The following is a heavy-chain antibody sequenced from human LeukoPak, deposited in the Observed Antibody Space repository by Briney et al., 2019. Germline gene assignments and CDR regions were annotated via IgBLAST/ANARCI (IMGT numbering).Heavy chain of an antibody. V-gene: IGHV4-61*02. Sequence: SETLSLTCTVSGGSISSGSYYWSWIRQPAGKGLEWIGRIYTSGSTNYNPSLKSRVTISVDTSKNQFSLKLSSVTAADTAVYYRARDGLAGGYDSDYWGQGTLVTVSS. J-gene: IGHJ4*02. CDR1: GGSISSGSYY. CDR3: ARDGLAGGYDSDY. D-gene: IGHD5-12*01. CDR2: IYTSGST.